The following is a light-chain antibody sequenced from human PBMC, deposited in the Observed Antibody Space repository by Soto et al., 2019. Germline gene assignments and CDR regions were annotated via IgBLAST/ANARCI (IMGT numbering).Light chain of an antibody. CDR3: QHYGSSPYT. CDR1: QSVSSSY. J-gene: IGKJ2*01. Sequence: EIVLTQFPGTLSLSPGERATLSCRASQSVSSSYLAWYQQKPGQAPRLLIYGASSRATGIPDRFSGSGSATDFTFTISRLEPEDFAVYYCQHYGSSPYTLGPGTSLEIK. CDR2: GAS. V-gene: IGKV3-20*01.